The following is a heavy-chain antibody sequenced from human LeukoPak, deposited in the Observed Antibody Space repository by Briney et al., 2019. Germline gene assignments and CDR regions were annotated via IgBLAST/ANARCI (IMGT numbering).Heavy chain of an antibody. CDR2: ISPDSNYK. V-gene: IGHV3-21*01. D-gene: IGHD5-12*01. Sequence: PGGSLRLSCAASGFTVSSNYMNWLRLAPGKGLEWVSSISPDSNYKYYVDSVKGRFTNSRDNAKSSLYLQMNSLRAEDTAVYYCVRGGYRGFDYEYWGQGTLVTVSS. J-gene: IGHJ4*02. CDR1: GFTVSSNY. CDR3: VRGGYRGFDYEY.